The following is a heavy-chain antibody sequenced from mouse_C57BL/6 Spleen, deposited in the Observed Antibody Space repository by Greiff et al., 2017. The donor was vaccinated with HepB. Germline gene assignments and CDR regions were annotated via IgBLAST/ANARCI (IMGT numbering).Heavy chain of an antibody. Sequence: QVHVKQPGAELVKPGASVKLSCKASGYTFTSYWMHWVKQRPGQGLEWIGMIHPNSGSTNYNEKFKSKATLTVDKSSSTAYLQLSSLISEDSAVYYCARHEYWFAYWGTGTLVTVSA. CDR2: IHPNSGST. CDR3: ARHEYWFAY. CDR1: GYTFTSYW. V-gene: IGHV1-64*01. J-gene: IGHJ3*01. D-gene: IGHD5-1*01.